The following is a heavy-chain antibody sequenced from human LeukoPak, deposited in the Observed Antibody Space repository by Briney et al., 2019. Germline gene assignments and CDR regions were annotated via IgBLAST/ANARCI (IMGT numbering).Heavy chain of an antibody. Sequence: PGGSLRLSCAAAGFTFMSYELHWVRQAPGKGLEWVSYIGSNAYILGYADSVKGRFTVSRDSARSSLYLQMNSLRADDTAVYYCARGGTAGQFDYWGLGTMVTVSS. CDR3: ARGGTAGQFDY. CDR2: IGSNAYIL. V-gene: IGHV3-48*03. CDR1: GFTFMSYE. D-gene: IGHD6-13*01. J-gene: IGHJ4*02.